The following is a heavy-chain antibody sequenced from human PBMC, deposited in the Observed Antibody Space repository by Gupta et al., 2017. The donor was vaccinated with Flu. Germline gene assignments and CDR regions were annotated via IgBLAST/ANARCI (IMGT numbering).Heavy chain of an antibody. J-gene: IGHJ5*02. CDR2: ISYDGSNK. D-gene: IGHD6-13*01. CDR3: AKDARPSFSSSWHNWFDP. Sequence: APGKGLEWVAVISYDGSNKYYADSVKGRFTISRDNSKNTLYLQMNSLRAEDTAVYYCAKDARPSFSSSWHNWFDPWGQGTLVTVSS. V-gene: IGHV3-30*18.